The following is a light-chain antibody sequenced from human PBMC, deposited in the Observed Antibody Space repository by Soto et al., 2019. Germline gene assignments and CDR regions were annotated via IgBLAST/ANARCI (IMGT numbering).Light chain of an antibody. J-gene: IGKJ5*01. CDR1: QGISNW. CDR2: TAS. Sequence: DIHMTQSPSSVSASVGDRVTITCRASQGISNWLAWFQQKPGKAPKLLIYTASSLYSGVPARFSGSGSGTDFTLTITSLQPEDFATYYCQYTDSFPLITFGQGTRLEIK. CDR3: QYTDSFPLIT. V-gene: IGKV1-12*01.